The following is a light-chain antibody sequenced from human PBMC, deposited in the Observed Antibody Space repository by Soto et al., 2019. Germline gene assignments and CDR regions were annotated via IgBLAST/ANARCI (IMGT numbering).Light chain of an antibody. CDR2: GAS. Sequence: EIVLTQSPGTLSLSLGERATLSCRASQSVSSNYLAWYQQKPGQAPRLLIYGASSRATGIPDRFSGSGSGTDFPLTISRLEPEDFALYYCQQYGTLSWTFGQGTNVEIK. CDR3: QQYGTLSWT. V-gene: IGKV3-20*01. J-gene: IGKJ1*01. CDR1: QSVSSNY.